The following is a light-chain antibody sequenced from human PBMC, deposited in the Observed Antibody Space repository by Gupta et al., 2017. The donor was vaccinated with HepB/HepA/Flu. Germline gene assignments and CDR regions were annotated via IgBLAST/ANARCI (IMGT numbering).Light chain of an antibody. CDR2: LNRDGGH. Sequence: QLVLTQSPSASASLGASVKLTRTLGSGHSRHPIAWHRQQPETGHRPLLKLNRDGGHIKGDGMPYRVSNSSSGPARSIXSXRLQSEXKSDYSCRNWGPGRKVFGGGTKLTVL. J-gene: IGLJ3*02. CDR3: RNWGPGRKV. CDR1: SGHSRHP. V-gene: IGLV4-69*01.